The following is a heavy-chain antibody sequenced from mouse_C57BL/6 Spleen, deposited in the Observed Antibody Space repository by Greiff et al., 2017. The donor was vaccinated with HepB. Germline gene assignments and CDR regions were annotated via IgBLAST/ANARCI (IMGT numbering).Heavy chain of an antibody. CDR2: IYPRSGNT. Sequence: VQLQQSGAELARPGASVKLSCKASGYTFTSYGISWVKQRTGQGLEWIGEIYPRSGNTYYNEKFKGKATLTADKSSSTAYMELRSLTSEDSAVYFCANHYYGSSYWFAYWGQGTLVTVSA. V-gene: IGHV1-81*01. CDR1: GYTFTSYG. CDR3: ANHYYGSSYWFAY. D-gene: IGHD1-1*01. J-gene: IGHJ3*01.